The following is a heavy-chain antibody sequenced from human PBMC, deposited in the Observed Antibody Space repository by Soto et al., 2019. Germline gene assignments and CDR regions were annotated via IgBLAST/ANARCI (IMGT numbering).Heavy chain of an antibody. CDR1: GGTFSSYA. CDR3: ARERRAMPTPFYYYYGMDV. V-gene: IGHV1-69*01. D-gene: IGHD2-2*01. CDR2: IIPIFGTA. J-gene: IGHJ6*02. Sequence: QVQLVQSGAEVKKPGSSVKVSCKASGGTFSSYAISWVRQAPGQGLEWMGVIIPIFGTANYAQKFQGRVTITADESTSTAYMELTSLISEDTAVYYCARERRAMPTPFYYYYGMDVWGQGITVTVSS.